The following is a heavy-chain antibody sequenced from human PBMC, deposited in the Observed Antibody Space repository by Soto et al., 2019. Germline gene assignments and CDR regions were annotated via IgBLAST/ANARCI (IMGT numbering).Heavy chain of an antibody. CDR3: AASASVAAAGYFKF. D-gene: IGHD6-13*01. V-gene: IGHV1-69*01. CDR1: GDLFNNYA. J-gene: IGHJ4*02. Sequence: QVQLVQSGAAVKEPGSSVKVSCKATGDLFNNYAFNWVRQAPGHGLEWMGRLSPLFSTTNYAQKFQGRVTICADELTTSVYLEVSNLESEDTAMYYGAASASVAAAGYFKFWGQGTLVNVSP. CDR2: LSPLFSTT.